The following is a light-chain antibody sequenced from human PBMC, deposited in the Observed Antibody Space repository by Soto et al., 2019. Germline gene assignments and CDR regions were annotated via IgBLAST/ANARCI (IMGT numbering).Light chain of an antibody. CDR1: QGVSSN. Sequence: EIVMTQSPATLSVSPGGRATLSCRASQGVSSNLAWYQQKPGQAPRLLIYGASTRATDIPARFSGSESGTEFTLTVSSLQSEDFAVYYCQQYNKWPLTFGGGTKVEIK. CDR2: GAS. CDR3: QQYNKWPLT. V-gene: IGKV3-15*01. J-gene: IGKJ4*01.